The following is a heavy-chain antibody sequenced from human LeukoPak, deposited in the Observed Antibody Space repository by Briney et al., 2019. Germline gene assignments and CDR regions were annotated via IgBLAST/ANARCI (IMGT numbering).Heavy chain of an antibody. CDR1: GFTFSSYA. Sequence: PGGSLRLSCAASGFTFSSYAMHWVRQAPGKGLEWVAVISYDGSNKYYADSVKGRFTISRDNSKNTLYLQMNSLRAEDTAVYYCARVGYSGSYYPDSNPDYWGQGTLVTVSS. CDR2: ISYDGSNK. D-gene: IGHD1-26*01. V-gene: IGHV3-30-3*01. J-gene: IGHJ4*02. CDR3: ARVGYSGSYYPDSNPDY.